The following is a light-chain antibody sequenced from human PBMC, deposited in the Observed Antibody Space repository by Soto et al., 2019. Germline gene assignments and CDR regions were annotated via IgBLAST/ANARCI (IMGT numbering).Light chain of an antibody. J-gene: IGKJ1*01. Sequence: EVEMTQSPATVSVSPGERVTLSCRASQRVSSNVAWYQQKPGQAPRVLIYQTSIRAAGIPARFSASGSGTDFTLTISDVQPEDFALYYCHQRQSWPRTFGQGTKVDIK. CDR2: QTS. V-gene: IGKV3D-15*03. CDR1: QRVSSN. CDR3: HQRQSWPRT.